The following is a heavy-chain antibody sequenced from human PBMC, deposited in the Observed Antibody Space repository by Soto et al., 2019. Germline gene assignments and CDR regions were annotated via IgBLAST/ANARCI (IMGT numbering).Heavy chain of an antibody. CDR1: GYTFTSYG. CDR3: ARDLDGDYGTAFDI. Sequence: GASVKVSCKAAGYTFTSYGISWVRQAPGQGLEWMGWISAYNGNTNYAQKLQGRVTMTTDTSTSTAYMELRSLRSDDTAVYYCARDLDGDYGTAFDIWGQGTMVTVSS. J-gene: IGHJ3*02. D-gene: IGHD4-17*01. V-gene: IGHV1-18*01. CDR2: ISAYNGNT.